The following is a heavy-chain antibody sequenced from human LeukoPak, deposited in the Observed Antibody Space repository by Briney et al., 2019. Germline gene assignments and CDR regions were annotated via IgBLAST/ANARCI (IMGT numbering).Heavy chain of an antibody. V-gene: IGHV3-74*01. CDR1: GFTFSSYW. CDR3: ARGPIPASAIPEN. D-gene: IGHD2-2*02. Sequence: HPGGSVRLSCAASGFTFSSYWMHWVRQAPGKGLVWVSRVNTDGSSTTYADSVKGRFTISRDNAKNTVYLQMNSLRAEDTAVYYCARGPIPASAIPENWGQGTRDRVSS. CDR2: VNTDGSST. J-gene: IGHJ4*02.